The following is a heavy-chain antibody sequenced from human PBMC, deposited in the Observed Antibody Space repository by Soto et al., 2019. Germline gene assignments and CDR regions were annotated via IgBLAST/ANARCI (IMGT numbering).Heavy chain of an antibody. CDR1: GFSLKSSGVG. J-gene: IGHJ5*02. CDR3: AHEAYYFATGTYYNVRWFDP. Sequence: SGPTLVNPTQTLTLTCTFSGFSLKSSGVGVAWIRQPPGKALEWLALVYWSDEKRYSPSLKNRLTITKDTSKNEVVLTMTNMDPLDTATYSCAHEAYYFATGTYYNVRWFDPWGHGILVTVSP. D-gene: IGHD3-10*01. CDR2: VYWSDEK. V-gene: IGHV2-5*01.